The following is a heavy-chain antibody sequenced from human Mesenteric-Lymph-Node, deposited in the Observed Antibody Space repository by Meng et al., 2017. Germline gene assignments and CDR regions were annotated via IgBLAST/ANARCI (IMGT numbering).Heavy chain of an antibody. D-gene: IGHD3-22*01. CDR2: IYYSGST. V-gene: IGHV4-39*07. CDR3: ARGDGGLRHYYDSSGSPYYFDY. Sequence: SQTLSPTCTLSAGSTSSSSYYWGWTRQPPGKGLEWIGSIYYSGSTYYNPSLKTRVTISVDTSKNQFSLKLSSVTAADTAVYYCARGDGGLRHYYDSSGSPYYFDYWGQGTLVTVSS. CDR1: AGSTSSSSYY. J-gene: IGHJ4*02.